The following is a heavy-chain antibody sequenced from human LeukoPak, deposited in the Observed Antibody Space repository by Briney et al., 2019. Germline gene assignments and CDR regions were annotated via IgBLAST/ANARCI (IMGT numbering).Heavy chain of an antibody. CDR2: NCGSGGST. J-gene: IGHJ4*02. V-gene: IGHV3-23*01. CDR3: ARGPSGYHNM. D-gene: IGHD5-12*01. Sequence: GGSLRLSCAASGFTFNSYAMSWVRQAPGKGLERVSDNCGSGGSTYYEDAVKGQFTISRDNSKNSLYLQMNSLRAEDTAVYYCARGPSGYHNMGGQGTLVTVSS. CDR1: GFTFNSYA.